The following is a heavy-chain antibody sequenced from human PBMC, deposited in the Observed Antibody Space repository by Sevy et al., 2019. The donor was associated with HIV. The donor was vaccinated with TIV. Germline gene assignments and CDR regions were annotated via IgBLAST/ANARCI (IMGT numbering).Heavy chain of an antibody. Sequence: GGSLRLSCAASGFTFSHAWMSWVRQAPGKGLEWVGRIKSKTDGGTTDYAAPVKGRFTISRDDSKSTLYLQMNSLKTEDTAVYYCATGADKTMAYNAFDMWGQGTMVTVSS. D-gene: IGHD5-18*01. CDR3: ATGADKTMAYNAFDM. J-gene: IGHJ3*02. CDR2: IKSKTDGGTT. V-gene: IGHV3-15*01. CDR1: GFTFSHAW.